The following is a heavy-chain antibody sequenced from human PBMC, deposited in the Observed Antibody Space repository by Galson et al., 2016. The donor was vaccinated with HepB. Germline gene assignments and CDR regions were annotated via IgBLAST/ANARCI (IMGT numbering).Heavy chain of an antibody. CDR2: IKKDGSEK. Sequence: SLRLSCAGSGFIFNHYWMTWIRQAPGKGLEWVANIKKDGSEKNYLDSVKGRFTISRDNAKNSLYLQMDSLRGEDTAFYYCAKDADNFGTWSHFDNWGQGTLVTVSS. V-gene: IGHV3-7*03. J-gene: IGHJ4*02. CDR3: AKDADNFGTWSHFDN. CDR1: GFIFNHYW. D-gene: IGHD1-1*01.